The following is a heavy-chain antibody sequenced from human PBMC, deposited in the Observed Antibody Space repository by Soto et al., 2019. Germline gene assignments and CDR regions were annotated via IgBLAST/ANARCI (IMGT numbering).Heavy chain of an antibody. CDR2: ISSSSSTI. CDR1: GFTFSGYN. Sequence: EVQLVESGGGLVQPGGSLRLSCAASGFTFSGYNMNWVRQAPGKGLEWVSYISSSSSTIYYADSVKGRFTISRDNAKNSLYLQMNSLRAEDTAVYYCARSSQWLVGGRDYWGQGTLVTVSS. D-gene: IGHD6-19*01. J-gene: IGHJ4*02. CDR3: ARSSQWLVGGRDY. V-gene: IGHV3-48*01.